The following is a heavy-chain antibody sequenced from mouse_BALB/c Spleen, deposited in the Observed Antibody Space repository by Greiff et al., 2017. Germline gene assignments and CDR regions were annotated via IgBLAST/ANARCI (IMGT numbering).Heavy chain of an antibody. CDR1: GYTFTSYW. D-gene: IGHD2-4*01. CDR3: ARYEITDYFDY. J-gene: IGHJ2*01. V-gene: IGHV1-87*01. Sequence: VQLQQSGAELARPGASVKLSCKASGYTFTSYWMQWVKQRPGQGLEWIGAIYPGDGDTRYTQKFKGKATLTADKSSSTAYMQLSRLASEDSAVYYCARYEITDYFDYWGQGTTLTVSS. CDR2: IYPGDGDT.